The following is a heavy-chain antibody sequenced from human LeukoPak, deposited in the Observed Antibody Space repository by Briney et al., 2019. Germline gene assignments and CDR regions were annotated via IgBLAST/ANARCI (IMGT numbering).Heavy chain of an antibody. V-gene: IGHV3-53*01. J-gene: IGHJ4*02. Sequence: GGSLRLSCAASGFTVSSNYMSWVRQAPGKGLEWVSVIYSGGSTYYADSVKGRFTISRDNSKNTLYLQMNSLRAEDTAVYYCARDGDYSRVLSPLGYWGQGTLVTVSS. D-gene: IGHD6-13*01. CDR3: ARDGDYSRVLSPLGY. CDR1: GFTVSSNY. CDR2: IYSGGST.